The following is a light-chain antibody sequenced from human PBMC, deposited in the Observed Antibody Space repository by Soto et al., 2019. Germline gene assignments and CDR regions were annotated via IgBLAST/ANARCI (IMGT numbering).Light chain of an antibody. CDR1: QGVTTN. J-gene: IGKJ2*01. CDR2: AVS. V-gene: IGKV3-15*01. CDR3: QQYNNWLPYT. Sequence: MTQSPATVSASAGERVTLSCRAGQGVTTNFAWYGQKPGQCPRLLGYAVSCMPSGVPSRFSGTGSETAVSLIISGLLSDDFAAYYYQQYNNWLPYTFGQGTKVDIK.